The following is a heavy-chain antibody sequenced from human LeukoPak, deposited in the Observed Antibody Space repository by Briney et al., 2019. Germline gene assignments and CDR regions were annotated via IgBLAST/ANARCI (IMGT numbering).Heavy chain of an antibody. CDR2: IKQDGSEK. V-gene: IGHV3-7*01. Sequence: GGSLRLSCAASGFTFSSYWMSWVRQAPGKGLEWVANIKQDGSEKYYVDSVKGRFTISRDNAKNSLYLQMNSLRAEDTAVYYCARGVEVSSSWDDPYYFDYWGQGTLVTVSS. CDR1: GFTFSSYW. CDR3: ARGVEVSSSWDDPYYFDY. J-gene: IGHJ4*02. D-gene: IGHD6-13*01.